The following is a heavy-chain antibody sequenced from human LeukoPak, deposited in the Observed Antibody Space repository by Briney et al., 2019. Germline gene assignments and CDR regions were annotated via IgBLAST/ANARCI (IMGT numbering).Heavy chain of an antibody. D-gene: IGHD2-2*01. V-gene: IGHV1-69*04. CDR3: ARDGVVQSDEGFDY. CDR2: IIPILGIA. J-gene: IGHJ4*02. CDR1: GCTFSSYA. Sequence: SVKVSCKASGCTFSSYAISWVRQAPGQGLEWMGRIIPILGIANYAQKFQGRVTITADKSTSTAYMELSSLRSEDTAVYYCARDGVVQSDEGFDYWGQGTLVTVSS.